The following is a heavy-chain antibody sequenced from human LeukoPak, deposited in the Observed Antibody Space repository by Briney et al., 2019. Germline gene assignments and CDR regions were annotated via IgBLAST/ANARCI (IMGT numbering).Heavy chain of an antibody. V-gene: IGHV1-18*01. D-gene: IGHD4-23*01. CDR1: GYTFTNYG. Sequence: RASVKVSCKASGYTFTNYGISWVRQAPGQGLEWMGWISAYNGYTDYAQKLQFRVTMTTDTSTSTADMELRSLRSDDTAVYYCARDKAVTTEVTQHFQHWGQGTLVTVSS. CDR3: ARDKAVTTEVTQHFQH. CDR2: ISAYNGYT. J-gene: IGHJ1*01.